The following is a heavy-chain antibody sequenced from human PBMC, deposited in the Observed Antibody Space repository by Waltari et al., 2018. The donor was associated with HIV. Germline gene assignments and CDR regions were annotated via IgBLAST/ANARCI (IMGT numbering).Heavy chain of an antibody. D-gene: IGHD1-7*01. Sequence: QVQLVESGGGVVQPGRSLRLSCAASGFTFSSSAIPWVRQAPGKGREWLAVISYDGSNKYYADSVKGRFTISRDNSKNTLYLQMNSLRADDTAVYYCARDRNTWNFGDWFDPWGQGTLVTVSS. J-gene: IGHJ5*02. V-gene: IGHV3-30*04. CDR2: ISYDGSNK. CDR1: GFTFSSSA. CDR3: ARDRNTWNFGDWFDP.